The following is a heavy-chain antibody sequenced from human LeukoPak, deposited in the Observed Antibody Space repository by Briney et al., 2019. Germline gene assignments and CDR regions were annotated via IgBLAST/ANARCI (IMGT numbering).Heavy chain of an antibody. D-gene: IGHD6-13*01. CDR2: INHSGGI. V-gene: IGHV4-34*01. CDR3: ARGGIADRCSS. J-gene: IGHJ5*02. Sequence: SETLSLTCAVYGGSFSGYYRTWIRQPPGKGLEWIGEINHSGGINYNPSLKSRVTISVDTSKNQFSLKLGSLAAADTAVYYCARGGIADRCSSWGQGTLVTVSS. CDR1: GGSFSGYY.